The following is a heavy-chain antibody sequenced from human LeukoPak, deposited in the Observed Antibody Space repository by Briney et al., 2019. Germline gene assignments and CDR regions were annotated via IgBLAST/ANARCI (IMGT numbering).Heavy chain of an antibody. V-gene: IGHV4-59*01. CDR1: GVSINSYF. D-gene: IGHD3-22*01. CDR3: ARVITSGYSYYYYYMDF. Sequence: PSETLSLTCSVSGVSINSYFWGWIRQPPGKGLEWIGYIHYSGSSNYNSSLKSRVTIAVDTSKNQFSLRLTSVTAADTAVYYCARVITSGYSYYYYYMDFWGRGTTVTVSS. CDR2: IHYSGSS. J-gene: IGHJ6*03.